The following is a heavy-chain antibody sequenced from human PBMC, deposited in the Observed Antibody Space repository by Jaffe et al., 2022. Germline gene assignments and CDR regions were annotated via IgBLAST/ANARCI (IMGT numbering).Heavy chain of an antibody. Sequence: QVQLVQSGAEVKKPGASVKVSCKASGYTFTSYAMHWVRQAPGQRLEWMGWINAGNGNTKYSQKFQGRVTITRDTSASTAYMELSSLRSEDTAVYYCARVDGSGGSCGYWGQGTLVTVSS. CDR2: INAGNGNT. CDR1: GYTFTSYA. J-gene: IGHJ4*02. CDR3: ARVDGSGGSCGY. D-gene: IGHD2-15*01. V-gene: IGHV1-3*01.